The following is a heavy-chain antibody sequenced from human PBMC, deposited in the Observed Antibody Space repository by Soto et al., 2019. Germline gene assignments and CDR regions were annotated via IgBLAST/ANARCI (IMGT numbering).Heavy chain of an antibody. CDR3: ARSYSYGSYWYFDY. J-gene: IGHJ4*02. CDR1: GYTFKTYG. CDR2: IIVHNGNT. Sequence: QVHLVQSGTEVKEPGASVKVSCKTSGYTFKTYGITWVRQAPGQGLEWMGWIIVHNGNTHYAEKLRGRVAMTTDTSTSTAYMELWGLGSDDTAVYYCARSYSYGSYWYFDYWGQGTQVTVSS. V-gene: IGHV1-18*01. D-gene: IGHD3-10*01.